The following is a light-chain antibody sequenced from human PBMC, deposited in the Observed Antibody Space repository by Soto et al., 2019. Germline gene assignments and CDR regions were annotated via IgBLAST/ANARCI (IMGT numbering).Light chain of an antibody. Sequence: IVLTESPGPLSLSPGERATLSCRASQSFRGLLAWYQQKPGQAPRLLIYDAYNRATGIPPRFSGSGSGTDFTLTISGLEPEDSAVYYCQQRHMWPITFGQGTRLEIK. CDR2: DAY. V-gene: IGKV3-11*01. CDR1: QSFRGL. CDR3: QQRHMWPIT. J-gene: IGKJ5*01.